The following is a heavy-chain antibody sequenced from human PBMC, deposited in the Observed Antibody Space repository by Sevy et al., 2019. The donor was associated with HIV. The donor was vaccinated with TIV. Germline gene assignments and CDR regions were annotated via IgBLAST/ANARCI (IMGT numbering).Heavy chain of an antibody. V-gene: IGHV3-11*04. Sequence: GGSLRLSCAASGFTFSDYYMSWIRQAPGKGLEWVSYISSSGSTIYYADSVKGRFTISRDSSKNTLYLQMNSLRAEDTAVYFCARDGGYDSRGYDLSNYWGQGTLVTVSS. D-gene: IGHD3-22*01. J-gene: IGHJ4*02. CDR2: ISSSGSTI. CDR1: GFTFSDYY. CDR3: ARDGGYDSRGYDLSNY.